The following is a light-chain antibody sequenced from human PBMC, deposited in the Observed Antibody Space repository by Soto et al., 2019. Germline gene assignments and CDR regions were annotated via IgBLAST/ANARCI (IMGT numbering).Light chain of an antibody. Sequence: QPVLTQSSSASASLGSSVKLTCTLSSGHSSYIIAWHQQQPGKAPRYLMKLEGSGSYNKGSGVPDRFSGSSSGADRYLTISNLQSEDEADYYCENWDSNTRVFGTGTKSPS. J-gene: IGLJ1*01. CDR2: LEGSGSY. V-gene: IGLV4-60*03. CDR3: ENWDSNTRV. CDR1: SGHSSYI.